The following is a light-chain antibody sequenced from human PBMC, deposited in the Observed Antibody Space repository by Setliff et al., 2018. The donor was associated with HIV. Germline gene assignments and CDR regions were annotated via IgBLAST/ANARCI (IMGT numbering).Light chain of an antibody. Sequence: QSVLTQPASVSGSPGQSITISCTGTSTDIGGYNFVSWYQQHPGKAPKVMIYGVNNRPSGVSYRFSGFKSGSTASLAISGLQADDEGDYYCCSYAGTDTFVVFGTGTKVTVL. V-gene: IGLV2-23*02. CDR2: GVN. CDR1: STDIGGYNF. J-gene: IGLJ1*01. CDR3: CSYAGTDTFVV.